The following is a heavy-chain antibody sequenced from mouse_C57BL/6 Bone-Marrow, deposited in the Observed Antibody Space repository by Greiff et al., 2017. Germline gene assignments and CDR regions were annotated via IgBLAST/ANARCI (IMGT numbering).Heavy chain of an antibody. V-gene: IGHV1-18*01. J-gene: IGHJ2*01. CDR2: INPNNGGT. D-gene: IGHD1-1*01. CDR3: AGGDGSSYYFDY. CDR1: GYTFTDYY. Sequence: VQLQQSGPELVKPGASVKIPCKASGYTFTDYYMDWVKQSPGHSLEWIGDINPNNGGTIYNQKFKGKATLTVDTSSSTAYMELRSLTSEDTAVYDWAGGDGSSYYFDYWGQGTILTVSA.